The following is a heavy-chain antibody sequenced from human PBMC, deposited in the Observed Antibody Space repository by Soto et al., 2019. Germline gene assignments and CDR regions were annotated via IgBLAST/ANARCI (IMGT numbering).Heavy chain of an antibody. J-gene: IGHJ4*02. CDR1: GFTFSSYA. CDR2: ISGSGGST. D-gene: IGHD3-10*01. CDR3: ARGSTDSYPGSRIFDF. Sequence: GGSLSLSSAASGFTFSSYAMSWVRQAPGKGLEWVSAISGSGGSTYYADSVRGRFTMSRDNSKKTLYLQMNSLRVEDSALYYCARGSTDSYPGSRIFDFWGRGTLVTVSS. V-gene: IGHV3-23*01.